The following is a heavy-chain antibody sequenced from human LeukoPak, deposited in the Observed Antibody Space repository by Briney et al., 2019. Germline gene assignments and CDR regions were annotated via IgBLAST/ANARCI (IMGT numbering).Heavy chain of an antibody. CDR1: GFIFSHYG. CDR2: IQNDASTE. V-gene: IGHV3-33*05. J-gene: IGHJ4*02. CDR3: ARELSQIVWGGLDY. D-gene: IGHD2-21*01. Sequence: GRSLRLSCAASGFIFSHYGMHWVRQAPGKGLEWVTVIQNDASTENFADSVKGRFTISRDNSKNTVFLQMNSLRVEDTAVYYCARELSQIVWGGLDYGGQGTLVSVSS.